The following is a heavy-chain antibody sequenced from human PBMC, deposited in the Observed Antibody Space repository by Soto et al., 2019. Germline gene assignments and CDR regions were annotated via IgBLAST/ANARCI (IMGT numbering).Heavy chain of an antibody. CDR3: AGTDDSNTFDY. CDR2: ITSSGTHI. Sequence: EVQLVNSGGGLVKPGGSLRLSCAASGSTFSHYYMNWVRQAPGKGLEWVSSITSSGTHIYYADSVEGRFTISRDNAKNSLSLQMNSLRAEDTAVYYCAGTDDSNTFDYWGQGTLVTVSS. V-gene: IGHV3-21*01. CDR1: GSTFSHYY. D-gene: IGHD4-4*01. J-gene: IGHJ4*02.